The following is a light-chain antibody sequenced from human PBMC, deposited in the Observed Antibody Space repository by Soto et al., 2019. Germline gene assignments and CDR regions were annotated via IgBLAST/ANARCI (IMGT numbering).Light chain of an antibody. V-gene: IGLV2-8*01. CDR2: EVN. CDR3: CSFTSSNTHV. Sequence: QSVLTQPPSASGSPGQSVTISCTGTSGDVGRYNYVSWYQQHPGKVPKLILFEVNKRPSGVSGRFSGSKSGNTASLTISGLQAEDEADYYCCSFTSSNTHVFGTGTKLTVL. CDR1: SGDVGRYNY. J-gene: IGLJ1*01.